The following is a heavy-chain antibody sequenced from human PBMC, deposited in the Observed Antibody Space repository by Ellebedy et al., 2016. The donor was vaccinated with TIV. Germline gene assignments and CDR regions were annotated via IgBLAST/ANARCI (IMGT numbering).Heavy chain of an antibody. Sequence: MPSETLSLTCAVYGGSFSGYYWSWIRQPPGKGLEWIGEIFQSADTKYNPSLESRVTMSVDTSKNQFSLQLTSVPAADTAVYYCARDGMTGLFDYWGHGTLVTVSS. J-gene: IGHJ4*01. V-gene: IGHV4-34*12. CDR1: GGSFSGYY. CDR3: ARDGMTGLFDY. D-gene: IGHD1-20*01. CDR2: IFQSADT.